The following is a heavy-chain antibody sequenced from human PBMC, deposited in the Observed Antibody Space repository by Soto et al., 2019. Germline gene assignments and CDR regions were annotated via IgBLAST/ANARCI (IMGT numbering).Heavy chain of an antibody. CDR2: IKHSGGI. CDR3: AGPYYGRSGTYWGWFDP. Sequence: QVRLKQRGAGLLKPSETLSLTCDVYGGSFSGYYWSWIRQSPGKGLEWIGQIKHSGGINYHPLLQSRATIAVDTTRKHFFLKLCLVAAAEAAVYCCAGPYYGRSGTYWGWFDPGGEGTLVTVSS. J-gene: IGHJ5*02. V-gene: IGHV4-34*01. CDR1: GGSFSGYY. D-gene: IGHD3-10*01.